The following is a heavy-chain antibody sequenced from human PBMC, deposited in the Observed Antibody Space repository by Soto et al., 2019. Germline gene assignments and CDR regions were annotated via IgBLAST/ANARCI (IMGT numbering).Heavy chain of an antibody. CDR3: AKDLKVTTWGYFDS. Sequence: EVQLLESGGGLVQPGGSLRLSCAASGFTFSNYAMSWFRLAPGRGLEWVSAINAGGTTYYADSVKGRFTISRDISENTLYLQMNSLRAEDAAIYYCAKDLKVTTWGYFDSWGQGTLVTVSS. CDR2: INAGGTT. CDR1: GFTFSNYA. D-gene: IGHD4-17*01. V-gene: IGHV3-23*01. J-gene: IGHJ4*02.